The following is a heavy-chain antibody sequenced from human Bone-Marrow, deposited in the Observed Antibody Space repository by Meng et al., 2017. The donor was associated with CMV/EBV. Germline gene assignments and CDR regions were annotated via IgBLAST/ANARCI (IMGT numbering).Heavy chain of an antibody. CDR3: ARAGSIVVVPAAMNY. D-gene: IGHD2-2*01. J-gene: IGHJ4*02. V-gene: IGHV3-30*04. CDR1: GFTFHNYA. Sequence: GESLKISCAASGFTFHNYAMHWLRQAPGKGLEWVTVISYDGTNKYYADSVKGRFTISRDNSKNTLYLQMNSLRAEDTAVYYCARAGSIVVVPAAMNYWGQGTLVTVSS. CDR2: ISYDGTNK.